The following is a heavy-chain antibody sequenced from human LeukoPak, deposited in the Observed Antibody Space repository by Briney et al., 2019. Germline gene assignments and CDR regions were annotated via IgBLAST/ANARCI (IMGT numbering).Heavy chain of an antibody. Sequence: SETLSLTCAVYGGSFSGYYWSWIRQPPGKGLEWIGEINHSGSTNYNPSLKSRVTISVDTSKNQFSLKLSSVTAADTAVYYYARGGYSYGPLNLYYYYMDVWGKGTTVTVSS. CDR3: ARGGYSYGPLNLYYYYMDV. J-gene: IGHJ6*03. CDR2: INHSGST. D-gene: IGHD5-18*01. V-gene: IGHV4-34*01. CDR1: GGSFSGYY.